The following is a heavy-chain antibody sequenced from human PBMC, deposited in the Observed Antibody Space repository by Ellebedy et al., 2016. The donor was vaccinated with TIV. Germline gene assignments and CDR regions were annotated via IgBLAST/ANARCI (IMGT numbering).Heavy chain of an antibody. Sequence: LRLSCTVSGGSINSGDFYWSWIRQHPGKGLEWIGYIIKVGSTYYNPSLKSLVTMSVDTSKNQFSLKLNSVTAADTAVYYCARGPYYGDFEGWYFDLWGRGTLVTVSS. V-gene: IGHV4-31*01. J-gene: IGHJ2*01. CDR2: IIKVGST. D-gene: IGHD4-17*01. CDR1: GGSINSGDFY. CDR3: ARGPYYGDFEGWYFDL.